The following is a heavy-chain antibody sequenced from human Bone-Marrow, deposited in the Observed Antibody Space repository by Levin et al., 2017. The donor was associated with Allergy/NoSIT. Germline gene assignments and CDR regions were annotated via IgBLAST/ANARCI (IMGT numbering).Heavy chain of an antibody. V-gene: IGHV1-69*01. CDR3: ARTRSGVDWYFDL. Sequence: GGSLRLSCKASGGSFSTHGITWVRQAPGQGLEWMGGIIPMFGRTNYEQKFQGRLTITADDSRSTAFMELSRLKSDDTAVYYCARTRSGVDWYFDLWGRGTLVTVSS. D-gene: IGHD2-15*01. CDR1: GGSFSTHG. J-gene: IGHJ2*01. CDR2: IIPMFGRT.